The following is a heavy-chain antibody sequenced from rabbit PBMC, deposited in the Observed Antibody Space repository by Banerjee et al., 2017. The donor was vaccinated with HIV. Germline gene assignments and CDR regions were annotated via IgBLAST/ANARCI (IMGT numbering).Heavy chain of an antibody. CDR1: GFSFSNRYV. Sequence: QEQLEESGGDLVKPEGSLTLTCTASGFSFSNRYVMCWVRQAPGKGLEWIACINTSSGNTVYANWAKGRFTISKTSWTTVTLQMTSLTAADTATYFCARDLAGAIGWNFNLWGPGTLVTVS. J-gene: IGHJ4*01. CDR2: INTSSGNT. CDR3: ARDLAGAIGWNFNL. D-gene: IGHD4-1*01. V-gene: IGHV1S45*01.